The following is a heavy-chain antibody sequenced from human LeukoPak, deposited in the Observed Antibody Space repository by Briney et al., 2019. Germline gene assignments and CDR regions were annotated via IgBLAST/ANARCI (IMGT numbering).Heavy chain of an antibody. CDR3: ARGDDILTGYYLTPDNWFDP. CDR1: GYTFTGYY. V-gene: IGHV1-2*02. Sequence: ASVKVSCKASGYTFTGYYMHWVRQAPGQGLEWMGWINPNSGGTNYAQKFQGRVIMTRDTSISTAYMELSRLRSDDTAVYYCARGDDILTGYYLTPDNWFDPWGQGTLVTVSS. J-gene: IGHJ5*02. CDR2: INPNSGGT. D-gene: IGHD3-9*01.